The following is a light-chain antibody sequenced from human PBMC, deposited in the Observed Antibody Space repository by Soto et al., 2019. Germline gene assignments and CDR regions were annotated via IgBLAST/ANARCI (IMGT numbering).Light chain of an antibody. V-gene: IGKV1-5*01. Sequence: DFQMTQSPSTLSASVGDRVTITCRASQNIRSRLAWFQQKPGKAPKLLIYDASSLESGVPQRFSDSGSGTEFTLTISRLQTDDFSTYYCQQYDSYGTFGQGTNVDIK. J-gene: IGKJ1*01. CDR2: DAS. CDR1: QNIRSR. CDR3: QQYDSYGT.